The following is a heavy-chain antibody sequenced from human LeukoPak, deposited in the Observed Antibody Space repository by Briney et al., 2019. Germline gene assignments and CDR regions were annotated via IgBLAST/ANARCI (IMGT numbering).Heavy chain of an antibody. CDR3: ARDRQLGAFDY. V-gene: IGHV4-59*01. D-gene: IGHD6-6*01. Sequence: SETLSLTCSVSGDSINSNYWSWMRQPPGKGLEWIGYIYYGGSTNYNPSLKSRASMSVDTSKNQFSLKLRSVTAADTAVYYCARDRQLGAFDYWGQGTLVTVSS. CDR2: IYYGGST. CDR1: GDSINSNY. J-gene: IGHJ4*02.